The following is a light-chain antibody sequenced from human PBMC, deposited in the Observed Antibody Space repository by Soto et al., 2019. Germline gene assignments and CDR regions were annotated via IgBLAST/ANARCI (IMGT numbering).Light chain of an antibody. V-gene: IGKV3-20*01. CDR1: QSVSSSY. CDR3: QQYGSSPWT. CDR2: GAS. J-gene: IGKJ1*01. Sequence: EIVLTQSPGTLSLSPGERATLSCRASQSVSSSYLAWYQQKPGQAPRLLIYGASSRATGIPDRFSGSGYGTDFTLTISRLEPEDFALYYCQQYGSSPWTFGQGTKVDIK.